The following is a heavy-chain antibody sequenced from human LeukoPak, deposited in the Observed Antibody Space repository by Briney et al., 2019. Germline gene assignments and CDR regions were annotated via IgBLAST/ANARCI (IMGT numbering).Heavy chain of an antibody. CDR1: GFTFSSYA. D-gene: IGHD5-18*01. J-gene: IGHJ4*02. Sequence: PGGSLRLSCAASGFTFSSYAMSWVRQAPGKGLEWVSAISGSGGSTYYADSVKGRFTISRDNSKNTLYLQMNSLRAEDTAVYYCAKTPGFPGYSYGHFDYWGQGTLVTVSS. CDR2: ISGSGGST. V-gene: IGHV3-23*01. CDR3: AKTPGFPGYSYGHFDY.